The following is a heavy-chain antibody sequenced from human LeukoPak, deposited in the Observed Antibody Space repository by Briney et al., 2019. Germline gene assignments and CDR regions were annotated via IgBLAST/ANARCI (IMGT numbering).Heavy chain of an antibody. V-gene: IGHV1-69*04. CDR2: IIPILGIA. D-gene: IGHD1-26*01. CDR1: GGTFSSYA. CDR3: ARDCGSYFGAFDI. Sequence: SVKVSCKASGGTFSSYAISWVRQAPGQGLEWMGRIIPILGIANYAQKFQGRVTITADKSTSTAYMELSSLRSEDTAVYYCARDCGSYFGAFDIWGQGTMVTVSS. J-gene: IGHJ3*02.